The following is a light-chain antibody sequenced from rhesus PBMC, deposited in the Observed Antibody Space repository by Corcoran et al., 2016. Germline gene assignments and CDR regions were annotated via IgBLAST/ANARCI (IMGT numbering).Light chain of an antibody. Sequence: QVILTQSPATLSLSPGERATLACRASQRVNSYLAWYQQKPGKAPRLLIYGASTRAPGIPDRVSGSGSGTDFFLTISSLEPEAFAVSYCYPHSSGWPFGQGTKVEIK. CDR1: QRVNSY. V-gene: IGKV3-10*01. CDR2: GAS. J-gene: IGKJ1*01. CDR3: YPHSSGWP.